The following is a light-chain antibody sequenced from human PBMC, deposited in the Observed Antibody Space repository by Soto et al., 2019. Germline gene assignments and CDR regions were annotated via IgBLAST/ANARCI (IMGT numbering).Light chain of an antibody. CDR2: DVS. CDR1: ESISSW. Sequence: IRMTISAATLSAYIGDRVTITCRASESISSWLAWYQQKPGKAPKLLVYDVSSLESGVPSRFSGSGSGTEFTLTISSLQPDDFATYYCQQYKSYPWTFGQGTKVDI. J-gene: IGKJ1*01. CDR3: QQYKSYPWT. V-gene: IGKV1-5*01.